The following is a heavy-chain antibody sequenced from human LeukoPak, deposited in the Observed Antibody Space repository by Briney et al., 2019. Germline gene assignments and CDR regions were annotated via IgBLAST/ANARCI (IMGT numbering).Heavy chain of an antibody. V-gene: IGHV4-34*01. J-gene: IGHJ5*02. CDR1: GGAFSGYY. D-gene: IGHD3-16*01. Sequence: SETLSLTCAVYGGAFSGYYWSWIRQPPGKGLEWIGEINHSGSTNYNPSLKSRVTISVETSKNQFSLKLSSVTAADTAVYYCARLRRGWFDPWGQGTLVTVSS. CDR2: INHSGST. CDR3: ARLRRGWFDP.